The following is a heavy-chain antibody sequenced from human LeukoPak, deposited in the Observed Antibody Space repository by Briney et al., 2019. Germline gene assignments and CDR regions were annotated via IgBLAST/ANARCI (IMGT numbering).Heavy chain of an antibody. J-gene: IGHJ6*03. Sequence: SETLSLTCTVSGGSISSATYYWGWIRQPPGKGLEWIGSLYYSGSTYYKPSLKSRVTISVDRSKNQFSLKLTSVTAADTAVYYCARTQWELLRYYYYYMDVWGKGTTVTVSS. V-gene: IGHV4-39*01. CDR1: GGSISSATYY. D-gene: IGHD1-26*01. CDR3: ARTQWELLRYYYYYMDV. CDR2: LYYSGST.